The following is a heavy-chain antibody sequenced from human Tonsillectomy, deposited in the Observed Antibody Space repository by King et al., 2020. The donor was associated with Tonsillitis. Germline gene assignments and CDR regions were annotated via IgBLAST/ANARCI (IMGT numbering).Heavy chain of an antibody. D-gene: IGHD6-6*01. V-gene: IGHV2-70*11. CDR2: IDWDDNK. J-gene: IGHJ5*02. CDR3: ARTRIAARLNWFAP. Sequence: VTLKESGPALVKPTQTLTLTCTFSGFSLSTSGMCVSWIRQPPGKALEWLARIDWDDNKYYSTSLKTRLTISKDTSKNQVVLTMTNMDPGDTATYDCARTRIAARLNWFAPWGQGTLVTVSS. CDR1: GFSLSTSGMC.